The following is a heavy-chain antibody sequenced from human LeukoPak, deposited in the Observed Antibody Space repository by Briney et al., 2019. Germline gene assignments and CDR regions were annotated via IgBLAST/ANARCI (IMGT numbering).Heavy chain of an antibody. D-gene: IGHD5-24*01. CDR3: AREPGRGWLHPGPSFDY. J-gene: IGHJ4*02. CDR2: INPNSGGT. Sequence: ASVKVSCKASGYTFTGYYMHWVRQAPGQGLEWMGWINPNSGGTNYAQKLQGRVTMTTDTSTSTAYMELRSLRSDDTAVYYCAREPGRGWLHPGPSFDYWGQGTLVTVSS. CDR1: GYTFTGYY. V-gene: IGHV1-2*02.